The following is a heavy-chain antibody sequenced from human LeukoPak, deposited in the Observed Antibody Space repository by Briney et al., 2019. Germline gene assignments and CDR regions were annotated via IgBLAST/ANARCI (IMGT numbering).Heavy chain of an antibody. CDR3: ARGSARGGASDY. J-gene: IGHJ4*02. Sequence: ASVTLSFTSSGYTFTVYYMLWVRQAPGQGQEWMGWINPNSGGTNYAQKFQGRVTMTRDTSISTAYMELSRLRSDDTAVYYCARGSARGGASDYWGQGTLVTVSS. CDR2: INPNSGGT. D-gene: IGHD1-26*01. CDR1: GYTFTVYY. V-gene: IGHV1-2*02.